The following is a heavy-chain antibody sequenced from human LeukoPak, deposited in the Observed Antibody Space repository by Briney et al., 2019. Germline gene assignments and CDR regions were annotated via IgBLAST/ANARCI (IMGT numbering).Heavy chain of an antibody. Sequence: GGSLRLSCAASGFTFSSYAMHWVRQAPGKGLEWVAVISYDGSNKYYADSVKGRFTISRDNSKNTLYLQMNSLRAEDTAVYYRARDRDFDYWGQGTLVTVSS. V-gene: IGHV3-30-3*01. CDR2: ISYDGSNK. J-gene: IGHJ4*02. CDR3: ARDRDFDY. CDR1: GFTFSSYA.